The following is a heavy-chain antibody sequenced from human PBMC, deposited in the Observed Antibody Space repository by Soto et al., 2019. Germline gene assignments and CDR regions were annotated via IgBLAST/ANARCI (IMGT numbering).Heavy chain of an antibody. CDR2: IYFSGST. D-gene: IGHD2-21*01. Sequence: QVQLQESGPGLVKPSQTLSVTCTVSGGSISGGTYYWSWIRQPPGQGLEWIGYIYFSGSTYYNPSLQSRGIISVDTSMNQFSLRLSSVTAADTAVYYSARGDWPTQMDVWGQGTTVIVSS. CDR1: GGSISGGTYY. J-gene: IGHJ6*02. CDR3: ARGDWPTQMDV. V-gene: IGHV4-31*03.